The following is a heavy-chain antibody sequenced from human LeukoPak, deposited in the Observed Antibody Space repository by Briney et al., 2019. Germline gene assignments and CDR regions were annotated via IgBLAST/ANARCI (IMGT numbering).Heavy chain of an antibody. V-gene: IGHV3-23*01. Sequence: PGGSLRLSCAASGFTFSSYAMSWVRQAPGKGLEWVSAISGSGGSTYYADSVKGRFTISRDNSKNTLYLQMNSLRAEDTAVYYCAKVPLLTTVTNWYFDLWGRGTLVTVSS. CDR1: GFTFSSYA. J-gene: IGHJ2*01. CDR2: ISGSGGST. D-gene: IGHD4-17*01. CDR3: AKVPLLTTVTNWYFDL.